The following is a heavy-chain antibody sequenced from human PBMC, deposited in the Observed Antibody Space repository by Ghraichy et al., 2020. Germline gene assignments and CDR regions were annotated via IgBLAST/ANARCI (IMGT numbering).Heavy chain of an antibody. D-gene: IGHD6-13*01. V-gene: IGHV4-4*09. J-gene: IGHJ4*02. CDR2: IYTSGST. Sequence: SETLSLTCTVSGGSISSYYWSWIRQPPGKGLEWIGYIYTSGSTNYNPSLKSRVTISVDTSKNQFSLKLSSVTAADTAVYYCARHGYSSSWSQGAIGYWGQGTLVTVSS. CDR3: ARHGYSSSWSQGAIGY. CDR1: GGSISSYY.